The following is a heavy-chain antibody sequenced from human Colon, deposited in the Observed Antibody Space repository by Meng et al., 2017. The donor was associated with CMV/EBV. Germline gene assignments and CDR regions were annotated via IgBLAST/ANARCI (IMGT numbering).Heavy chain of an antibody. J-gene: IGHJ4*02. CDR3: ARGYYDFWSGYLGALFDY. CDR1: SFSGYY. CDR2: ITHSGST. Sequence: SFSGYYWSWIRQPPWKWLEWIVEITHSGSTHYIPSLKTRVPISVDTSKNQFSLNLSSVTAADTAVYYCARGYYDFWSGYLGALFDYWGQGTLVTVSS. D-gene: IGHD3-3*01. V-gene: IGHV4-34*01.